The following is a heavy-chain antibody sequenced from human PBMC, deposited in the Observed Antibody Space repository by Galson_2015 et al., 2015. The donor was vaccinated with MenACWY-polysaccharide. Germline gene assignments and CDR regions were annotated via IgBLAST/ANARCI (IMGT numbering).Heavy chain of an antibody. CDR1: GFTFSIYA. CDR2: ISGTSRSA. D-gene: IGHD2-15*01. J-gene: IGHJ5*01. V-gene: IGHV3-23*01. Sequence: SLRLSCAASGFTFSIYAMTWARQAPGKGLEWVSGISGTSRSAYYADSVRGRFTISRDNSKNTLYLQMNSLRAEDTAVYYCAKTRSGTAGSLKNWFDSWRQGTLVTVSS. CDR3: AKTRSGTAGSLKNWFDS.